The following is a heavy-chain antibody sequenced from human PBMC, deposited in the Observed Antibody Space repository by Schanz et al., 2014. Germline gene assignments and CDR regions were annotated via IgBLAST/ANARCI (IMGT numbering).Heavy chain of an antibody. CDR3: AKFLYDDPS. D-gene: IGHD3-3*01. CDR2: IFFRGST. Sequence: QVQLQESGPGLVKPSQTLSLTCAVSGGSISSGGYSWSWIRQPPGKGLEWIGYIFFRGSTYYNPPLKVRVPISMDPSKNQFPLRLTSLTAADTAVYYCAKFLYDDPSWGQGTLVTVSS. CDR1: GGSISSGGYS. J-gene: IGHJ5*02. V-gene: IGHV4-30-4*07.